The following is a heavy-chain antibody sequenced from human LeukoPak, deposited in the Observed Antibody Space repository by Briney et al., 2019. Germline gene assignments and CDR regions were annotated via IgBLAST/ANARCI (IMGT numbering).Heavy chain of an antibody. V-gene: IGHV3-30*18. CDR2: ISYDGSNK. CDR1: GLTFSSYG. Sequence: GGSLRLSCAASGLTFSSYGMHWVRQAPGKGLEWVAVISYDGSNKYYADSVKGRFTISRDNSKYTLYLQMNSLRAEDTAVYYCAKDLDYWGQGTLVTVSS. J-gene: IGHJ4*02. CDR3: AKDLDY.